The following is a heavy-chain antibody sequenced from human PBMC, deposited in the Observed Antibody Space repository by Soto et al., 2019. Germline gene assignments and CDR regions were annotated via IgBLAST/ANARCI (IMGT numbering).Heavy chain of an antibody. D-gene: IGHD6-13*01. CDR1: GYTFTRYG. CDR2: ISAYNGNT. Sequence: ASVKVSCKASGYTFTRYGISWVRQAPGQGLEWMGWISAYNGNTNYAQKLQGRVTMTTDTSTSTAYMELRSLRSDDTAVYYCARDRAAAAGYNWFDPWGQGTLVTVSS. CDR3: ARDRAAAAGYNWFDP. J-gene: IGHJ5*02. V-gene: IGHV1-18*01.